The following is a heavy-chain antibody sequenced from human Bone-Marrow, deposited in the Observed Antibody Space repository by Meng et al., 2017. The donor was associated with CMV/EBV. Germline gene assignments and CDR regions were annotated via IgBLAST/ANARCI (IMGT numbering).Heavy chain of an antibody. CDR3: TMGSGYLIGY. V-gene: IGHV3-72*01. D-gene: IGHD3-3*01. J-gene: IGHJ4*02. CDR2: SRHRADGYTY. Sequence: GESLKISCAASGFTFSDRYIHWVRQSPGKGLEWIGHSRHRADGYTYEYAASVKGIFTIARDDSKESVSLQMNGLQTEDTAVYYGTMGSGYLIGYWGQGTLVTVSS. CDR1: GFTFSDRY.